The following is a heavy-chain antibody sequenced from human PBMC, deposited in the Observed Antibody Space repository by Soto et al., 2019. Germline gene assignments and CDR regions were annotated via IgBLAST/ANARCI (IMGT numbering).Heavy chain of an antibody. Sequence: QVQLVQSGAEVKKPGASVKVSCKASGYTFTGYYMHWVRQAPGQGLEWMGWINPNSGGTNYAQKFQGWVTMTRDTSISTVYIELSRLRSGDTAVYYCARGARITIFGVVTSYRVRQYNWFDPWGEGTLVTVSS. V-gene: IGHV1-2*04. D-gene: IGHD3-3*01. CDR3: ARGARITIFGVVTSYRVRQYNWFDP. CDR1: GYTFTGYY. J-gene: IGHJ5*02. CDR2: INPNSGGT.